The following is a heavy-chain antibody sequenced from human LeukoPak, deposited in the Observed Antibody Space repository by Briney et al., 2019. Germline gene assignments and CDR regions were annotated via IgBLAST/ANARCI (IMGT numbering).Heavy chain of an antibody. J-gene: IGHJ4*02. D-gene: IGHD5-18*01. Sequence: SETLSLTCTVSGGSISSSSYYRGWIRQPPGRGLEWIGSIYYSGSTYYNSSLKSRVTISVDTSKNQFSLKLSSVTAADTAVYYCARTFGYSYGYLDYWGQGTLVTVSS. CDR1: GGSISSSSYY. CDR2: IYYSGST. V-gene: IGHV4-39*01. CDR3: ARTFGYSYGYLDY.